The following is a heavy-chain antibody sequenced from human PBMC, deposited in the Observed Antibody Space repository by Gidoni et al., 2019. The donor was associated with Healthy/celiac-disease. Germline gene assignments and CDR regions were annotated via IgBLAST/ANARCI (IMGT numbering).Heavy chain of an antibody. J-gene: IGHJ5*02. D-gene: IGHD2-15*01. Sequence: QVQLGQSGAEVKKPGSSVKVSCKASGGTFSSYAISWVRQAPGQGLEWMGRIIPILGIANYAQKFPGRITITADQSTSTAYMGLSSLRSEGTAVSYCARASSFHPSGQGTLLTVSS. CDR1: GGTFSSYA. V-gene: IGHV1-69*04. CDR3: ARASSFHP. CDR2: IIPILGIA.